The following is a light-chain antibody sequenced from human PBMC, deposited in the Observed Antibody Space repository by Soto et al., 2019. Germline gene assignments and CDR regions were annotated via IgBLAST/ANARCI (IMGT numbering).Light chain of an antibody. CDR1: QSVTSW. V-gene: IGKV1-5*01. CDR2: DAS. Sequence: DIQMTQSPSTLSASVGDRVTITCRASQSVTSWLAWYQQKPGKAPKLLIYDASTLESGVPSRFSGRGSGTEFTLTISSLHPDDFATYYCHQYNSYSPTFGGGTKVEIK. CDR3: HQYNSYSPT. J-gene: IGKJ4*01.